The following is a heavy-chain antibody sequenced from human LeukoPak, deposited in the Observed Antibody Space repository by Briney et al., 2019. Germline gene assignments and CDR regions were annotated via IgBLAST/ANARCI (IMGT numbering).Heavy chain of an antibody. CDR3: AKDDSSSWRNEHLQP. Sequence: PGGSLRLSCAASRFTFSSYAMSWVREAPGEGLEWVSAITGSGGTTYYAHSVKGRFTISRDNSKNTLYLQMNSLRAEDTAVYYCAKDDSSSWRNEHLQPWGEGTLVSVRS. V-gene: IGHV3-23*01. CDR2: ITGSGGTT. J-gene: IGHJ4*02. CDR1: RFTFSSYA. D-gene: IGHD6-13*01.